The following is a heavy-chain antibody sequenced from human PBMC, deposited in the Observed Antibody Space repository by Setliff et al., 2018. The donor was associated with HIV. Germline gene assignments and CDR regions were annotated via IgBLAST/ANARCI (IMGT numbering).Heavy chain of an antibody. J-gene: IGHJ4*02. D-gene: IGHD5-18*01. CDR1: GGSFSGFY. CDR2: INHSGST. V-gene: IGHV4-34*01. CDR3: ARVPRQLLKGAAAYFDY. Sequence: PSETLSLTCAVYGGSFSGFYWSWIRQPPGKGLEWIGEINHSGSTNYNPSLKSRVTISVDTSKNQFSLRLSSVTAADTAVYYCARVPRQLLKGAAAYFDYWGQGTLVTVSS.